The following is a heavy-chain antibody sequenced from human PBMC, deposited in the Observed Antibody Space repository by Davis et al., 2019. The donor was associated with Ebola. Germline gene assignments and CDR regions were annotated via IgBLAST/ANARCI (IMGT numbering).Heavy chain of an antibody. J-gene: IGHJ6*02. CDR3: AKRKYSSSWYVDSGMDV. D-gene: IGHD6-13*01. Sequence: MPSETLSLTCTVSGGSISSYYWSWIRQPPGKGLEWIGYIYYSGSTYYNPSLKSRVTISVDTSKNQFSLKLSSVTAADTAVYYCAKRKYSSSWYVDSGMDVWGQGTLVTVSS. CDR2: IYYSGST. CDR1: GGSISSYY. V-gene: IGHV4-59*12.